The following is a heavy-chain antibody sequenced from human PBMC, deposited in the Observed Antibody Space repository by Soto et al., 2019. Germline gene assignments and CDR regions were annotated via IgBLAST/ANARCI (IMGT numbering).Heavy chain of an antibody. CDR2: MNPNSGNT. J-gene: IGHJ6*02. CDR3: ARSRTYYYDSSGYPYGMDV. CDR1: GYTFTSYD. Sequence: QVQLVQSGAEVKKPGASVKVSCKASGYTFTSYDINWVRQATGQGLEWMGWMNPNSGNTGYAQKFQGRVTMTRNTSISTAYMELSSLRSEDTAVCYCARSRTYYYDSSGYPYGMDVWGQGTTVTVSS. D-gene: IGHD3-22*01. V-gene: IGHV1-8*01.